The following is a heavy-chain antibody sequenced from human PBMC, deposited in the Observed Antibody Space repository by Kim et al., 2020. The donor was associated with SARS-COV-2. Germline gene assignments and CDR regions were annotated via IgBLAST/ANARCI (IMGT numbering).Heavy chain of an antibody. V-gene: IGHV1-18*01. CDR1: GYSFTSFG. J-gene: IGHJ4*02. D-gene: IGHD2-15*01. CDR2: ISPYNENT. Sequence: ASVKVSCKASGYSFTSFGISWVRQAPGQGLEWMGWISPYNENTKYAQKFQGRVTITTDISTSTAYMELRSLRSDDTAVYFWARDCSVGGFPPLYWGQGTL. CDR3: ARDCSVGGFPPLY.